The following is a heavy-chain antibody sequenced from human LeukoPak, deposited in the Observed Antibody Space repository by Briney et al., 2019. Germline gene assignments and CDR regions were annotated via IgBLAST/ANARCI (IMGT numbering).Heavy chain of an antibody. CDR3: VRDGVGATTYFGYFDH. V-gene: IGHV3-74*01. D-gene: IGHD1-26*01. J-gene: IGHJ4*02. CDR2: INSDGSWT. Sequence: GGSLRLSCAASGNYWMHWVRQVPGKGLVWVSHINSDGSWTSYADSVKGRFTISKDNAKNTVYLQMNSLRAEDTAVYYCVRDGVGATTYFGYFDHWGQGNLVTVSS. CDR1: GNYW.